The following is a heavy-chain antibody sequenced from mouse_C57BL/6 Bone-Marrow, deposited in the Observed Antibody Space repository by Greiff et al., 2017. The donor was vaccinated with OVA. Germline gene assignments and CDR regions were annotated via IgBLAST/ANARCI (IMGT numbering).Heavy chain of an antibody. CDR3: VYYYGSSYRYFDY. J-gene: IGHJ2*01. CDR2: IHPNSGST. D-gene: IGHD1-1*01. CDR1: GYTFTSYW. Sequence: QVQLQQPGAELVKPGASVKLSCKASGYTFTSYWMHWVKQRPGQGLEWIGMIHPNSGSTNYNEKFKSKATLTVDKSSSTAYMHLSSLTSGDSAVYYCVYYYGSSYRYFDYWGQGTTLTVSS. V-gene: IGHV1-64*01.